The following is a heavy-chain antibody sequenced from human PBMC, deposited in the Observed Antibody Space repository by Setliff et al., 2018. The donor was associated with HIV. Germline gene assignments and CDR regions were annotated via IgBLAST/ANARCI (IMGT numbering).Heavy chain of an antibody. CDR2: INHSGST. CDR3: AREDRGWSNRGSFDI. CDR1: GGSFSGYY. J-gene: IGHJ3*02. V-gene: IGHV4-34*01. Sequence: SETLSLTCAVYGGSFSGYYWSCIRQPPGKGLEWIGEINHSGSTNSSPSLKSRVTVSVDTSRNQFSLILKSVTAADTAMYYCAREDRGWSNRGSFDIWGQGTMVTVSS. D-gene: IGHD6-19*01.